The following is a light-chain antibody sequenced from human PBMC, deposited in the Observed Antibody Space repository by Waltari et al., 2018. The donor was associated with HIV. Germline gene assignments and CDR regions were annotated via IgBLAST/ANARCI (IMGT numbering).Light chain of an antibody. CDR2: DNN. J-gene: IGLJ1*01. CDR3: GTWDSSLSAEV. Sequence: QSVLTQPPSVSAPPGPKVTISCSGRSSNIANNYVSWYQQLPGTAPKLLIYDNNKRPSGIPDRFSGSKSGTSATLGITGLQTGDEADYYCGTWDSSLSAEVFGTGTKVTVL. V-gene: IGLV1-51*01. CDR1: SSNIANNY.